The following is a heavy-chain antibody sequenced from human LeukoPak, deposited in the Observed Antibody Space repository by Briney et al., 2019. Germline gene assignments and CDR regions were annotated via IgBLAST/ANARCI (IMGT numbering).Heavy chain of an antibody. Sequence: GGSLRLSCAASGFSFSTYSMNWVHQAPGKGLEWVSYIVGSSSTIYYADSVKGRFTISRDNAKNSLYLQMDSLRAEDTAVYYCARADSSGYYYWFDPWGQGTLVTVSS. D-gene: IGHD3-22*01. J-gene: IGHJ5*02. V-gene: IGHV3-48*04. CDR3: ARADSSGYYYWFDP. CDR1: GFSFSTYS. CDR2: IVGSSSTI.